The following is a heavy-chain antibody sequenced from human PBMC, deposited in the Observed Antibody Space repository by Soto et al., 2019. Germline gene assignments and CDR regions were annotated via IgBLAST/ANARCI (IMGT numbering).Heavy chain of an antibody. D-gene: IGHD3-16*01. J-gene: IGHJ3*02. CDR3: ARGCGYGAVWGAFAI. Sequence: GLEWMGWISAYNGNTNYAQKLQGRVTMTTDTSTSTAYMELRSLRSDDTAVYFCARGCGYGAVWGAFAIRRQRTTV. V-gene: IGHV1-18*01. CDR2: ISAYNGNT.